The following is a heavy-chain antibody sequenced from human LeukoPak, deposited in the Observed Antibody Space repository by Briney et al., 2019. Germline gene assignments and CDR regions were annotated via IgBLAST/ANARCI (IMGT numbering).Heavy chain of an antibody. D-gene: IGHD3-10*01. CDR2: IYTSGST. CDR3: AREYYGSGSYPL. V-gene: IGHV4-61*02. CDR1: GVSISSGSYY. J-gene: IGHJ4*02. Sequence: SETLSLTCTVSGVSISSGSYYWSWIRQPAGKGLEWIGRIYTSGSTNYNPSLKSRVTISVDTSKNQFSLKLSSVTAADTAVYYCAREYYGSGSYPLWGQGTLVTVSS.